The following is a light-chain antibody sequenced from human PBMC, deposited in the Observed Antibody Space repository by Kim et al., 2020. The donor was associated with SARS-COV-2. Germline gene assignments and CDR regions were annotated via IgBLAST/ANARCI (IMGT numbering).Light chain of an antibody. CDR2: AAS. Sequence: SGAGGDRVTLTCRTSQGISGYLAWIQQQPGKAPKLLINAASTLQGGVPSRFSGTGSGTEFTLTIGSLQPEDFATYYCQQLNSYPPTFGQGTKLEI. J-gene: IGKJ2*01. V-gene: IGKV1-9*01. CDR1: QGISGY. CDR3: QQLNSYPPT.